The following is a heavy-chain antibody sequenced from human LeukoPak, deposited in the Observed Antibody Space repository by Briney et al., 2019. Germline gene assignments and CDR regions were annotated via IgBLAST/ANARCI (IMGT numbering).Heavy chain of an antibody. D-gene: IGHD6-13*01. V-gene: IGHV4-59*08. J-gene: IGHJ5*02. CDR1: GGSISSYY. CDR2: IYYSGST. Sequence: SETLSLTCTVSGGSISSYYWSWIRQPPGKGLEWIGYIYYSGSTNYNPSLKSRVTISVDTSKNQFSLKLSSVAAADTAVYYCARSPSSSWFDPWGQGTLVTVSS. CDR3: ARSPSSSWFDP.